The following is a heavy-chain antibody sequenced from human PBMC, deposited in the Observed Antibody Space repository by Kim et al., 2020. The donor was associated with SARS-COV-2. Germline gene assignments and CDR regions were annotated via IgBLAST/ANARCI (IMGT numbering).Heavy chain of an antibody. CDR1: GYSFTSYW. D-gene: IGHD3-10*01. V-gene: IGHV5-51*01. J-gene: IGHJ4*02. CDR2: IYPGDSDT. CDR3: ARSASGSGIQTLFDY. Sequence: GESLKISCKGSGYSFTSYWIGWVRQMPGKGLEWMGIIYPGDSDTRYSPSFQGQVTISADKSISTAYLQWSSLKASYTAMYYCARSASGSGIQTLFDYWGQGTLVTVSS.